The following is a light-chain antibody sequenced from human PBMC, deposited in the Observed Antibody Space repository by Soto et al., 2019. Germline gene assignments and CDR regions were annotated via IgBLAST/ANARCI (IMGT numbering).Light chain of an antibody. CDR2: DAS. CDR3: QQYDSYAS. Sequence: DIQITQPPSTLSASVSDRVTITCRASQSISRWLAWYQQKPGKAPELLIHDASRLKSGVPSRFSGSGSGTEFTLTISSLQPDDSAIYYCQQYDSYASFGQGTKVDIK. J-gene: IGKJ1*01. CDR1: QSISRW. V-gene: IGKV1-5*01.